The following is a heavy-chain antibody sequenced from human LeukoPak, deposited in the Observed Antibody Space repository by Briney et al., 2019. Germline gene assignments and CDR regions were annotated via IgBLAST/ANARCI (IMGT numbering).Heavy chain of an antibody. CDR1: GFTFSTYA. V-gene: IGHV3-23*01. CDR2: ISGSSGST. Sequence: GGSLRLSCAASGFTFSTYAMSWVRQAPGKGLEWVSSISGSSGSTYYAGSVKGRFTISRDNSENTLYLQMNSLRDEDMAVYHCAKLLWCSSSSCYRAYGMDVWGKGTTVTVSS. D-gene: IGHD2-2*02. J-gene: IGHJ6*04. CDR3: AKLLWCSSSSCYRAYGMDV.